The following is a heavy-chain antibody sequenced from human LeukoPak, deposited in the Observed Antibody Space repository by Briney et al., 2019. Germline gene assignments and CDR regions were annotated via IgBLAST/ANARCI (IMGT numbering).Heavy chain of an antibody. CDR2: ISYDGSNR. V-gene: IGHV3-30*18. CDR1: GFSFSSYG. Sequence: PGGSLRLSCAASGFSFSSYGMHWVRQAPGKGLEWVALISYDGSNRYYADSVKGRFTISRDNSKNALYLQINSLTTEDMAVYYCAKDAVVGDYYYFYYMDVWGKGTTITVSS. D-gene: IGHD4-17*01. CDR3: AKDAVVGDYYYFYYMDV. J-gene: IGHJ6*03.